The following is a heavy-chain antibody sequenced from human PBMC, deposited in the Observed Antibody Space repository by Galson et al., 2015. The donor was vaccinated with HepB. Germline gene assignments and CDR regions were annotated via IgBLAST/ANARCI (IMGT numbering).Heavy chain of an antibody. CDR3: ARDGYHYDNGGLGAFDI. Sequence: QSGAEVKKPGESLRISCQGSGYSFATYWITWVRQMPGKGLEWMGRIDPSDSYTNYSPSFQGHVTISADKSINTAYLQWNGLKASDTAMYYCARDGYHYDNGGLGAFDIWGQGTMVTVSS. CDR1: GYSFATYW. D-gene: IGHD3-22*01. J-gene: IGHJ3*02. V-gene: IGHV5-10-1*01. CDR2: IDPSDSYT.